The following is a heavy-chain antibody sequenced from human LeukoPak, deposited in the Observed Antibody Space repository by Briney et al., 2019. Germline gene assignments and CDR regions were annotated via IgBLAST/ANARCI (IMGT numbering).Heavy chain of an antibody. CDR1: GGSISSSSYY. CDR3: ARQGRSVVTRFWFDP. V-gene: IGHV4-39*01. CDR2: INHSGST. J-gene: IGHJ5*02. Sequence: SETLSLTCTVSGGSISSSSYYWGRIRQPPGKGLEWIGEINHSGSTNYNPSLKSRVTISVDTSKNQFSLKLSSVTAADTAVYYCARQGRSVVTRFWFDPWGQGTLVTVSS. D-gene: IGHD4-23*01.